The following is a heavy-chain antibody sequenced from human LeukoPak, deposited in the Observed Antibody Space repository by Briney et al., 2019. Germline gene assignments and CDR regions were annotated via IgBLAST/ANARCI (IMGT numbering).Heavy chain of an antibody. Sequence: SETLSLTCAVSGGSISSSNWWSWVRQPLGKGLEWIGEIYHSGSTNYNPSLKSRVTISVDKSKNQFSLKLSSVTAADTAVYYCARDCGYDSSGYCDYYYYGMDVWGQGTTVTVSS. CDR1: GGSISSSNW. CDR3: ARDCGYDSSGYCDYYYYGMDV. J-gene: IGHJ6*02. V-gene: IGHV4-4*02. CDR2: IYHSGST. D-gene: IGHD3-22*01.